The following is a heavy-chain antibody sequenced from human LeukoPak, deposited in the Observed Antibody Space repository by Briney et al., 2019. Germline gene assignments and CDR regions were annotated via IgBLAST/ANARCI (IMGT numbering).Heavy chain of an antibody. CDR3: ARGRDYDILTGYDYYYYYMDV. CDR1: GGSISSYY. V-gene: IGHV4-59*01. CDR2: IYYSGST. J-gene: IGHJ6*03. Sequence: PSETLSLTCTVSGGSISSYYWSWIRQPPGKGLEWIGYIYYSGSTKYNPSLKSRVTISVDTSKNQFSLKLSSVTAADTAVYYCARGRDYDILTGYDYYYYYMDVWGKGTTVTISS. D-gene: IGHD3-9*01.